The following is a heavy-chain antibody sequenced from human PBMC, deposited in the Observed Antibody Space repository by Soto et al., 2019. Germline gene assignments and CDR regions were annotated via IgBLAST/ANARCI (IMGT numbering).Heavy chain of an antibody. Sequence: QVQLQESGPGLVKPSQTLSLTCTVSGGSISSGGYYWSWIRQHPGKGLEWIGYIYYSVRTYYNPSLKSRVTIALDTSNNQFSLKLSSVTAAYTAVYYCARITAGYSSSSGPDYWGQGTLVTVSS. D-gene: IGHD6-6*01. V-gene: IGHV4-31*03. CDR1: GGSISSGGYY. CDR2: IYYSVRT. CDR3: ARITAGYSSSSGPDY. J-gene: IGHJ4*02.